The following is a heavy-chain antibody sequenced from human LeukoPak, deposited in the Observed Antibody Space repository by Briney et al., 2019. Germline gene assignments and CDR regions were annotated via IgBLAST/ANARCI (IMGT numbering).Heavy chain of an antibody. CDR1: GLTFSDYY. J-gene: IGHJ3*02. CDR2: ITSSGSTI. D-gene: IGHD6-6*01. Sequence: KPGGSLRLSCAASGLTFSDYYMSWIRQAPGKGLEWVSYITSSGSTIYYADSMKGRFTISRDNAKHSLFLQLDSLRAEDTAVYYCARIGRPAAFDIWGQGTLVIVSS. CDR3: ARIGRPAAFDI. V-gene: IGHV3-11*01.